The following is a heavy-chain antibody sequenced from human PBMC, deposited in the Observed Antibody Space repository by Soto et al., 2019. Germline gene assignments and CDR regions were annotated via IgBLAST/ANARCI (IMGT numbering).Heavy chain of an antibody. CDR3: ASSSRAFDF. CDR1: RGSIRMTDFY. Sequence: SESLSLTFTVPRGSIRMTDFYWGWVRQSPGKWLEWIGSIYYSGSTYYSPSLKSRVTISVHTSNNQFSLKLSSVTAPDKSVYYCASSSRAFDFWGQGRPVTVSS. CDR2: IYYSGST. V-gene: IGHV4-39*01. D-gene: IGHD2-2*01. J-gene: IGHJ5*01.